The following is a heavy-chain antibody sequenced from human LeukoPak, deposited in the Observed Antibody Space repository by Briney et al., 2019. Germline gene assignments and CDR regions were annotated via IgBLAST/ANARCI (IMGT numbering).Heavy chain of an antibody. J-gene: IGHJ3*02. D-gene: IGHD3-3*01. V-gene: IGHV5-51*01. Sequence: GESLKISCKGSGYSFTSYWIGWVRQMPGKGLELMGIIYPGDSDTRYSPSFQGQVTISADKSISTAYLQWSSLKASDTAMYYCARTDARNYDFWSGYLDAFDIWGQGTMVTVSS. CDR1: GYSFTSYW. CDR2: IYPGDSDT. CDR3: ARTDARNYDFWSGYLDAFDI.